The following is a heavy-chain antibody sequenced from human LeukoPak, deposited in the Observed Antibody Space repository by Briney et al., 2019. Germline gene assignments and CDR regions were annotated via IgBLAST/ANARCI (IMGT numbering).Heavy chain of an antibody. V-gene: IGHV3-33*01. D-gene: IGHD3-10*01. CDR3: ASDRAYYYGSGSSPPFDY. CDR2: IWYDGSNK. Sequence: GGSLRLSCAASGFXFSSYGIHWVRQAPGKGLEWVAVIWYDGSNKYYADSVKGRFTISRDNSKNTLYLQMNSLRAEDTAVYYCASDRAYYYGSGSSPPFDYWGQGTLVTVSS. CDR1: GFXFSSYG. J-gene: IGHJ4*02.